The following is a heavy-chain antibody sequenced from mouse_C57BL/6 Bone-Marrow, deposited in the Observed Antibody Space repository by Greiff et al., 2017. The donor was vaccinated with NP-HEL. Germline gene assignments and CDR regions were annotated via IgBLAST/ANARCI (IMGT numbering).Heavy chain of an antibody. J-gene: IGHJ4*01. CDR3: AREFITTVVAPYYYAMDY. V-gene: IGHV1-39*01. CDR1: GYSFTDYN. CDR2: INPNYGTT. D-gene: IGHD1-1*01. Sequence: VQLKESGPELVKPGASVKISCKASGYSFTDYNMNWVKQSNGKSLEWIGVINPNYGTTSYNQKFKGKATLTVDQSSSTAYMQLNSLTSEDSAVYYCAREFITTVVAPYYYAMDYWGQGTSVTVSS.